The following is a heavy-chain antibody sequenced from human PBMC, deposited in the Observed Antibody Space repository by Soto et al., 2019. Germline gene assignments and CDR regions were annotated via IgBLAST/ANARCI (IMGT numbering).Heavy chain of an antibody. CDR3: ARAQTSGWYVSY. D-gene: IGHD6-19*01. V-gene: IGHV3-7*01. Sequence: GESLKISCAVSGFTFRDYWMSWVRQAPGKGLEWVANIKQDGSEKYYVDSVKGRFTISRDNAKSSLYLQMNSLRAEDTAVYYCARAQTSGWYVSYWGQGTLVTVSS. J-gene: IGHJ4*02. CDR1: GFTFRDYW. CDR2: IKQDGSEK.